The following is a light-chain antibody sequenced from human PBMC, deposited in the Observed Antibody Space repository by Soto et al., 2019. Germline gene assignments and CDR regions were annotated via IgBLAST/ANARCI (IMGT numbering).Light chain of an antibody. J-gene: IGKJ4*01. CDR3: QQYVSSPLT. CDR1: QSVSSNH. V-gene: IGKV3-20*01. Sequence: EIVLTQSPGTLSLSSGERAALSCRASQSVSSNHLAWYQQRPGQAPRLLIYGASSRATGIPDRFSGSGSGTDFTLTISRLEPEDFAVYYCQQYVSSPLTFGGGTKVEIK. CDR2: GAS.